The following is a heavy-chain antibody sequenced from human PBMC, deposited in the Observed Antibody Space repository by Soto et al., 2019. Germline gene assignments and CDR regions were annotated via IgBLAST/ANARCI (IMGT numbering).Heavy chain of an antibody. Sequence: SETLSLTCTVSGASISSGGYYWSWIRQHPGKGLEWLGYIYDSGTTYYNPSLESRLAISVDTSKDQFSLKLTSVTAADTAVYYCTRASVSSSTYYFQFDYWGQGTLVTVSS. CDR1: GASISSGGYY. J-gene: IGHJ4*02. V-gene: IGHV4-31*03. CDR2: IYDSGTT. CDR3: TRASVSSSTYYFQFDY. D-gene: IGHD3-22*01.